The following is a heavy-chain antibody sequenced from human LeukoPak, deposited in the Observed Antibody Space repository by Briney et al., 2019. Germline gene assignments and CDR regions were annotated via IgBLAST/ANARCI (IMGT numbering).Heavy chain of an antibody. Sequence: PGGSLRLSCVVSGLTFSNHDLSWVRQAPGKGLEWVSSITSGSSYIYYADSVKGRFTISRDNAKNSLYLQMNSLRAEDTAVYYCARVLLVHDYYYGMDVWGQGTTVTVSS. J-gene: IGHJ6*02. D-gene: IGHD3-16*01. CDR3: ARVLLVHDYYYGMDV. V-gene: IGHV3-21*01. CDR2: ITSGSSYI. CDR1: GLTFSNHD.